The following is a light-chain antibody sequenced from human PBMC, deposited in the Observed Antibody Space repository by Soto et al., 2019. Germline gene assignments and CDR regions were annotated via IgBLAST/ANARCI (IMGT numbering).Light chain of an antibody. CDR1: SSDVGSYNL. J-gene: IGLJ1*01. V-gene: IGLV2-23*02. CDR3: CSYAGSSTFYV. Sequence: QSVLTQPASVSGSPGQSITISCTGTSSDVGSYNLVSWYQQHPGKAPKLMIYEVTKWPSGVSNRFSGSKSGNTASLTISGLQAEDEADYSCCSYAGSSTFYVFGTGTKVTVL. CDR2: EVT.